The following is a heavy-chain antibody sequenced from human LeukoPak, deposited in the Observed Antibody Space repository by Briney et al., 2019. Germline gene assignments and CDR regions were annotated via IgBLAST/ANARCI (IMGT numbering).Heavy chain of an antibody. CDR3: ARNYGHNSKYFDF. V-gene: IGHV1-2*02. D-gene: IGHD4-23*01. J-gene: IGHJ4*02. CDR1: GYTFTDYF. Sequence: ASVKVSCKSSGYTFTDYFIHWVRQAPGQGLEWMGWIRPNSGDTHYAQRFQGRVTMTRDTSVSTAHMELSSLRSDDTAIYYCARNYGHNSKYFDFWGQGNLVTVSS. CDR2: IRPNSGDT.